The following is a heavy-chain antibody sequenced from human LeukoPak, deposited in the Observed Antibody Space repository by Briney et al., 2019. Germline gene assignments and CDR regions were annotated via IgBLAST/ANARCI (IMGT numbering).Heavy chain of an antibody. CDR2: ISWNSGSI. D-gene: IGHD4-23*01. CDR3: AKDPKYGGNPRYYFDS. CDR1: GFSFDDYA. J-gene: IGHJ4*02. Sequence: GGSVRLSCAASGFSFDDYAMHWVRQAPGKGLEGVSGISWNSGSIGYADSVKGRFTISRDNSKNTLYLQINSLRAEDTAVYYCAKDPKYGGNPRYYFDSWGQGTLVTVSS. V-gene: IGHV3-9*01.